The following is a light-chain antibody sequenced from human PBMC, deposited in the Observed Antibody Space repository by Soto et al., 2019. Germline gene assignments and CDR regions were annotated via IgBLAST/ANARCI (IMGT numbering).Light chain of an antibody. CDR1: QSVSSN. CDR3: QQYGSSPLT. J-gene: IGKJ4*01. V-gene: IGKV3-15*01. Sequence: EIVRTQSPATLSVSPGERATLSCRASQSVSSNLAWYQQKPGQAPRLLIYGASTRATGIPARFSGSGSGTEFTPTISRLEPEDFAVYYCQQYGSSPLTFGGGTKVDIK. CDR2: GAS.